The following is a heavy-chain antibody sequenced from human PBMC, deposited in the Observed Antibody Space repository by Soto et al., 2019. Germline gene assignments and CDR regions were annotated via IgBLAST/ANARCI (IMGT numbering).Heavy chain of an antibody. CDR2: ISIRGDYR. V-gene: IGHV3-23*01. J-gene: IGHJ3*01. CDR1: GFTFSSSG. CDR3: ATHGGFDF. Sequence: EGQLLQSGGGLVQPGESLRLSCAASGFTFSSSGMSWVRQAPGKGLEWVSSISIRGDYRYYADSVKGRFTISRDNSKNTLYRQMSSLTAEDTALYYCATHGGFDFWGQGTMVAVSS. D-gene: IGHD3-10*01.